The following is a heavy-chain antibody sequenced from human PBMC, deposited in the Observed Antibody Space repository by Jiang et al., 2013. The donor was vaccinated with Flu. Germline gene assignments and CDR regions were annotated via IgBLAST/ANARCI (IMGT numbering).Heavy chain of an antibody. J-gene: IGHJ6*02. CDR3: ARYHYFTGAGNCYYYGMDV. CDR1: GGTFSSYA. CDR2: IIPIFGTA. D-gene: IGHD2/OR15-2a*01. V-gene: IGHV1-69*01. Sequence: EVKKPGSSVKVSCKASGGTFSSYAISWVRQAPGQGLEWMGGIIPIFGTANYAQKFQGRVTITADESTSTAYMELSSLRSEDTAVYYCARYHYFTGAGNCYYYGMDVWGQGTTVTVSS.